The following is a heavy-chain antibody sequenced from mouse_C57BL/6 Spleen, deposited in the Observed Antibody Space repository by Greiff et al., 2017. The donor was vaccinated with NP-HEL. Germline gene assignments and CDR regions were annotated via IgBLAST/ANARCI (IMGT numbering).Heavy chain of an antibody. Sequence: QVQLQQSGAELMKPGASVKLSCKATGYTFTGYWIEWVKQRPGHGLEWIGEILPGSGSTNYNEKFKGKATFTADTSSNTAYMHLSSLTTEDSAIYYCARSRDIGYFPWFAYWGQGTLVTVSA. CDR3: ARSRDIGYFPWFAY. V-gene: IGHV1-9*01. CDR1: GYTFTGYW. J-gene: IGHJ3*01. D-gene: IGHD2-3*01. CDR2: ILPGSGST.